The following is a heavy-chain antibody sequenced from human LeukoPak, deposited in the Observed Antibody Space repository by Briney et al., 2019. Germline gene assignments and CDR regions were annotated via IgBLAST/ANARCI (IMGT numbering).Heavy chain of an antibody. CDR3: ARHGGYSSGAGY. D-gene: IGHD6-19*01. V-gene: IGHV4-59*08. CDR1: GGSISSYY. Sequence: PSETLSLTCTVSGGSISSYYWSWIRQPPGKGLEWIGYIYYSGSTNYNPSLKSRVTISVDTSKNQFSLELSSVTAADTAVYYCARHGGYSSGAGYWGQGTLVTVSS. J-gene: IGHJ4*02. CDR2: IYYSGST.